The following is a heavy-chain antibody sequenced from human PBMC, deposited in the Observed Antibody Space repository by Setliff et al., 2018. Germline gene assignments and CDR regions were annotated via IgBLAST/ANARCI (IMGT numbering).Heavy chain of an antibody. Sequence: GGSLRLSCAASGFTFSSYEMNWVRQAPGKGLEWVPYISSSGSTINYADSVKGRFTISRDNAKNSLYLQMNSLRAEDTAVYYCARDPRYYDSSGYPLFYYYYGMDVWGQGTTVTVSS. J-gene: IGHJ6*02. V-gene: IGHV3-48*03. CDR2: ISSSGSTI. CDR1: GFTFSSYE. CDR3: ARDPRYYDSSGYPLFYYYYGMDV. D-gene: IGHD3-22*01.